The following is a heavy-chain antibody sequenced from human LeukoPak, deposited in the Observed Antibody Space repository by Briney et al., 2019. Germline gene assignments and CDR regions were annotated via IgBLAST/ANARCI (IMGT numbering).Heavy chain of an antibody. CDR1: GFTFSSYE. CDR2: ISSSSSYI. Sequence: GGSLRLSCAASGFTFSSYEMNWVRQAPGKGLEWVSSISSSSSYIYYADSVKGRFTISRDNAKNSLYLQMNSLRAEDTAVYYCARDLSIAVAGIDYWGQGTLVTVSS. CDR3: ARDLSIAVAGIDY. D-gene: IGHD6-19*01. J-gene: IGHJ4*02. V-gene: IGHV3-21*01.